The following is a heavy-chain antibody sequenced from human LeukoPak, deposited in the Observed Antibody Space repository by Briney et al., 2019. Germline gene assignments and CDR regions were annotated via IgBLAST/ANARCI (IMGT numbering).Heavy chain of an antibody. CDR2: ISGSGGST. V-gene: IGHV3-23*01. CDR1: GFTFSDYY. D-gene: IGHD3-10*01. CDR3: AKTGGDYYGSGSYSD. J-gene: IGHJ4*02. Sequence: GGSLRLSCAASGFTFSDYYMSWVRQAPGKGLEWVSAISGSGGSTYYADSVKGRFTISRDNSKNTLYLQMNSLRAEDTAVYYCAKTGGDYYGSGSYSDWGQGTLVTVSS.